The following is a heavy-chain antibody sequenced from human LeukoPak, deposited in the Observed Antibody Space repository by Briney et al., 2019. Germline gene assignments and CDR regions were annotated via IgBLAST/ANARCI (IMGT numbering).Heavy chain of an antibody. Sequence: SETLSLTCTVFGGSISSSSYYWGWIRQPPGKGLEWIGSIYYSGSTYYNPSLKSRVTISVDTSKNQFSLKLSSVTAADTAVYYCARQGSTLRRYYYYMDVWGKGTTVTVSS. D-gene: IGHD2/OR15-2a*01. V-gene: IGHV4-39*01. J-gene: IGHJ6*03. CDR1: GGSISSSSYY. CDR2: IYYSGST. CDR3: ARQGSTLRRYYYYMDV.